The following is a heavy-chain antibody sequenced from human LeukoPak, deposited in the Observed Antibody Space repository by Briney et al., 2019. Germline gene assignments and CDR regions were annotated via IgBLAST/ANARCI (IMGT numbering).Heavy chain of an antibody. V-gene: IGHV3-30*02. J-gene: IGHJ4*02. CDR1: GFTFISYG. CDR2: IRYDGSNK. D-gene: IGHD3-22*01. Sequence: GGSLRLSCAASGFTFISYGMHCVRQAPGKGLEGVAFIRYDGSNKYYADSVKGRFTISRDNSKNTLYLQMNSLRAEDTAVYYCAKDQLTYYFDSSGYYPLAYWGQGTLVTVSS. CDR3: AKDQLTYYFDSSGYYPLAY.